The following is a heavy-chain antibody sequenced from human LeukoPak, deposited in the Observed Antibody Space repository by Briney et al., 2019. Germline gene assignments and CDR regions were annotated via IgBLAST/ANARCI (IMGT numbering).Heavy chain of an antibody. CDR3: ARGLGDLGSGSYYAPYYYYYYMDV. D-gene: IGHD3-10*01. Sequence: SETLSLTCTVSGGSISSYYWSWIRQPPGKGLEWIGYIYYSGSTNYNPSLKSRVTISVDTSKNQFSLKLSSVTAADTAVYYCARGLGDLGSGSYYAPYYYYYYMDVWGKGTTVTVSS. V-gene: IGHV4-59*01. CDR2: IYYSGST. CDR1: GGSISSYY. J-gene: IGHJ6*03.